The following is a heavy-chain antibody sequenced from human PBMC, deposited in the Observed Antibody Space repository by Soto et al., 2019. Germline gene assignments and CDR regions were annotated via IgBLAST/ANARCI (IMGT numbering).Heavy chain of an antibody. CDR2: MSGSGDDA. D-gene: IGHD3-3*01. Sequence: GGSLRLSCAASGFTFSNYGMSWVRQAPGKGLEWVSVMSGSGDDAYYADSVKGRFTISRDNSKNTLYLQMNSLRAEDTAVYFCAKKVTIYAVDPADYWGQGTQVTVS. CDR3: AKKVTIYAVDPADY. J-gene: IGHJ4*02. CDR1: GFTFSNYG. V-gene: IGHV3-23*01.